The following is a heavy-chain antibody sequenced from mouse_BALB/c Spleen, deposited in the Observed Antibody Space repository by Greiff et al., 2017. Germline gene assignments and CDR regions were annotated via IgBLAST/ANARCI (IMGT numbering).Heavy chain of an antibody. CDR3: ARFDYDGGYAMDY. V-gene: IGHV1-18*01. Sequence: EVKLVESGPELVKPGASVKISCKTSGYTFTEYTMHWVKQSHGKSLEWIGGINPNNGGTSYNQKFKGKATLTVDKSSSTAYMELRSLTSEDSAVYYCARFDYDGGYAMDYWGQGTSVTVSS. J-gene: IGHJ4*01. D-gene: IGHD2-4*01. CDR2: INPNNGGT. CDR1: GYTFTEYT.